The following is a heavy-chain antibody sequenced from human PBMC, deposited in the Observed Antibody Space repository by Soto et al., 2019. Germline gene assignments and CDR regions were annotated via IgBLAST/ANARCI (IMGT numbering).Heavy chain of an antibody. D-gene: IGHD3-10*02. J-gene: IGHJ6*02. CDR2: INAGNGNT. CDR3: ARPFMFDESPPV. Sequence: APVKVSCKASGYTFPSYAMHWVRQAPGQRLEWMGWINAGNGNTKYSQKFQGRVTITRDTSASTAYMELSSLRSEDTAVYYGARPFMFDESPPVWGQGTTVTVSS. CDR1: GYTFPSYA. V-gene: IGHV1-3*01.